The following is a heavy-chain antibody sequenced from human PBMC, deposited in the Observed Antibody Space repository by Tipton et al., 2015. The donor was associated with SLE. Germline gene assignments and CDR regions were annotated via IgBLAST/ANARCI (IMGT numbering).Heavy chain of an antibody. V-gene: IGHV3-74*01. CDR1: GFTFSSYW. CDR2: IKTDGSST. CDR3: AKNMGDGTGAFGC. J-gene: IGHJ4*02. D-gene: IGHD3-10*01. Sequence: GSLRLSCAASGFTFSSYWRHWVRQVPGKGLVWVSRIKTDGSSTIYADSVKGRFTISRDNSKNTVFLQMSLLRVDDTAVYFCAKNMGDGTGAFGCWGQGSLVTVSS.